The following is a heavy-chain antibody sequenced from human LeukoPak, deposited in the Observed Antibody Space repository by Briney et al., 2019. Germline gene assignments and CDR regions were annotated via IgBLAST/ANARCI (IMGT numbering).Heavy chain of an antibody. V-gene: IGHV4-34*01. CDR1: DGSFSGCY. CDR3: AGYYGGY. Sequence: SQTLSLTCAVYDGSFSGCYWSWIPQPPGKGLEWIGEINHSGSTNYNPSLKSRVTISVDTSKNQFSLKLSSVTAADTAVYYCAGYYGGYWGQGTLVTVSS. CDR2: INHSGST. J-gene: IGHJ4*02. D-gene: IGHD2-21*01.